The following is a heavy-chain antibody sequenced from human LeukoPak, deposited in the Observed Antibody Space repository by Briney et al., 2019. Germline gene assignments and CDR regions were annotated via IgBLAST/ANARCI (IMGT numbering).Heavy chain of an antibody. D-gene: IGHD7-27*01. J-gene: IGHJ4*02. CDR2: IWYDGSNK. CDR3: ARGGPLTGEAFDY. CDR1: GFSFSSYG. V-gene: IGHV3-33*01. Sequence: RPGGSLRLSCAASGFSFSSYGMHWVRQAPGKGLEWVAVIWYDGSNKNHAESVKGRFTISRDNSKNTLYLQMNSLRAEDTAVYYCARGGPLTGEAFDYWGQGTLVTVSS.